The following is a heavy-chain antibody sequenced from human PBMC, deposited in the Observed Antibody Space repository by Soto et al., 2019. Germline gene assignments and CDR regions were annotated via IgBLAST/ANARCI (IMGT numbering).Heavy chain of an antibody. J-gene: IGHJ5*02. V-gene: IGHV1-3*01. CDR3: ANSSQSPWFGP. CDR1: GYIFTTYA. D-gene: IGHD6-13*01. CDR2: INGGSGDT. Sequence: ASVKVSCKASGYIFTTYAIHWVRQAPGQRLEWMGWINGGSGDTEYSQKFQGRVTITRDTSASTAYMELSSLRSEDTAVYYCANSSQSPWFGPWGQGTLVTVSS.